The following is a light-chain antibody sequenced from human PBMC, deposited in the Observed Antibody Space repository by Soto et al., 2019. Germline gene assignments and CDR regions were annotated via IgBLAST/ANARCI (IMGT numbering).Light chain of an antibody. J-gene: IGLJ3*02. V-gene: IGLV3-21*02. CDR1: NIGTKG. CDR3: QVRESPSDHSVV. CDR2: NGR. Sequence: SYELTQPPSVSVAPGQTASITCGGDNIGTKGVHWYQQRPGQAPELVVYNGRDRPSGIPERFSGSNSGNTATLTITRVEAGYEADFYCQVRESPSDHSVVFGGGTKLTVL.